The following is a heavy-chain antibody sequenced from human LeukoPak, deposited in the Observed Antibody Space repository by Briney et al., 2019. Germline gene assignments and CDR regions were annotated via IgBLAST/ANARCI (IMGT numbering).Heavy chain of an antibody. Sequence: GGSLRLSCAASGFTFSSYAMHWVRQAPGKGLEYVSAISSDGGSTYYANSVKGRFTISRDNSKNTLYLQMGSLRAEDMAVYYCARVTLYSGGCYYDKWGQGTLVTVSS. J-gene: IGHJ4*02. CDR2: ISSDGGST. V-gene: IGHV3-64*01. CDR1: GFTFSSYA. D-gene: IGHD3-22*01. CDR3: ARVTLYSGGCYYDK.